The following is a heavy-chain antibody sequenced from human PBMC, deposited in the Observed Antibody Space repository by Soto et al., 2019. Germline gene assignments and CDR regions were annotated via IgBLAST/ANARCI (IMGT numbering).Heavy chain of an antibody. CDR1: SDNVYTNTAS. CDR2: TYFRSQWYN. CDR3: ALDLLIRRASCYLLF. D-gene: IGHD2-21*01. V-gene: IGHV6-1*01. J-gene: IGHJ4*02. Sequence: LSRSCARSSDNVYTNTASRRSTRQSPSRGLEWLGRTYFRSQWYNDYALSVKSRITITADSSKNQFSLQLHSVTPEDTAVYYCALDLLIRRASCYLLFCGPATLLT.